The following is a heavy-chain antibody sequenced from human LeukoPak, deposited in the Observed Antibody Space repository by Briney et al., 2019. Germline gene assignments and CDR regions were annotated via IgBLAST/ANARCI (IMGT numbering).Heavy chain of an antibody. V-gene: IGHV3-15*01. J-gene: IGHJ6*03. Sequence: GGSLRLSCAASGLTFSNAWMSWVRQAPGKGLEWVGRIKSKTDGGTTDCAAPVKGRFTISRDDSKNTLYLQMNSLKTEDTAVYYCTTDSGYDALYYYYYYMDVWGKGTTVTVSS. CDR3: TTDSGYDALYYYYYYMDV. CDR2: IKSKTDGGTT. D-gene: IGHD5-12*01. CDR1: GLTFSNAW.